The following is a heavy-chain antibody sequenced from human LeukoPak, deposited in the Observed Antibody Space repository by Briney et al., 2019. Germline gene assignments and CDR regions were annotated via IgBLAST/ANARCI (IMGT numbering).Heavy chain of an antibody. CDR3: ARGRLARSPYFDY. Sequence: SETLSLTCTVSGGSFSSYYWTWIRQPPGKGLEWIGYIYYSGSTSYNPSLKSRVTISVDRSKNQFSLRLSSVTAADTAVYYCARGRLARSPYFDYWGQGTLVTVSS. V-gene: IGHV4-59*01. CDR1: GGSFSSYY. CDR2: IYYSGST. D-gene: IGHD6-19*01. J-gene: IGHJ4*02.